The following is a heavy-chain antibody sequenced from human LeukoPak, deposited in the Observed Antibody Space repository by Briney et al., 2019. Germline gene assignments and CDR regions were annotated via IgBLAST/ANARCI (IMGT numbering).Heavy chain of an antibody. D-gene: IGHD2-2*01. CDR3: TTDPSGCSSTSCYYNWFDP. CDR1: GFTFSNAW. V-gene: IGHV3-15*01. Sequence: GGSLRLSCAASGFTFSNAWMSWVRQAPGKGLEWVGRIKSKTDGGTTDYAAPVKGRFTISRDDSKNTLYLQMNGLKTEDTAVYYCTTDPSGCSSTSCYYNWFDPWGQGTLVTVSS. CDR2: IKSKTDGGTT. J-gene: IGHJ5*02.